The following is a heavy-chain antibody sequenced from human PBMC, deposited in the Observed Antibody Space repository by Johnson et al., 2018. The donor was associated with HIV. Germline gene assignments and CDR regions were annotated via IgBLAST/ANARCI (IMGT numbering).Heavy chain of an antibody. J-gene: IGHJ3*02. V-gene: IGHV3-30*04. CDR1: GFTFSSYA. CDR2: ISYDGSNK. Sequence: QVQLVESGGGLVKPGGSLRLSCAASGFTFSSYAMHWVRQAPGKGLEWVAVISYDGSNKYYADSVKGRFTISRDNSKNTLYLQMNSLRAEDTAVYYCARRGLGDAFDIWCQGTMVTVSS. CDR3: ARRGLGDAFDI. D-gene: IGHD3-10*01.